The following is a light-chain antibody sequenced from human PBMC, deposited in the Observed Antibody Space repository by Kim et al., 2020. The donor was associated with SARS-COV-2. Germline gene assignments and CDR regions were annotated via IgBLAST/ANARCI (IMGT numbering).Light chain of an antibody. CDR2: AAS. CDR3: QQYGSSPWT. V-gene: IGKV3-20*01. CDR1: QRVSSSY. J-gene: IGKJ1*01. Sequence: SPGERATLSCRASQRVSSSYLAWYQQKPGQAPRLLIYAASSRATGIPDRFSGSGSGTDFTLTISRLEPEDFAVYYCQQYGSSPWTFGQGTKVDIK.